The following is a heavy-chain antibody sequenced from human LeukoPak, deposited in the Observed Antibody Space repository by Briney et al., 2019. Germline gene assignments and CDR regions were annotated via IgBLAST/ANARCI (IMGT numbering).Heavy chain of an antibody. CDR2: FNPNSGGT. V-gene: IGHV1-2*02. D-gene: IGHD3-22*01. CDR1: GYTFTAYY. J-gene: IGHJ4*02. Sequence: ASVTVSCKASGYTFTAYYIHWVRQAPGQGLEWMGWFNPNSGGTNYAQEFQGRVTMTRDTSISTAYMELSRLRSDDTAVYYCAREYYFDNSGYYRVGDYWGQGTLVTVSS. CDR3: AREYYFDNSGYYRVGDY.